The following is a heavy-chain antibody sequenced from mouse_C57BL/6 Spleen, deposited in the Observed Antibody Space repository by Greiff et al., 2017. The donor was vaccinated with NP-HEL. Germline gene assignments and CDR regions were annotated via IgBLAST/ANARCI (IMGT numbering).Heavy chain of an antibody. J-gene: IGHJ2*01. CDR2: ISSGGDYI. Sequence: DVMLVESGEGLVKPGGSLKLSCAASGFTFSSYAMSWVRQTPEKRLEWVAYISSGGDYIYYADTVKGRFTISRDNARNTLYLQMSSLKSEDTAMYYCTRERGYPFDYWGQGTTLTVSS. V-gene: IGHV5-9-1*02. CDR3: TRERGYPFDY. CDR1: GFTFSSYA. D-gene: IGHD3-1*01.